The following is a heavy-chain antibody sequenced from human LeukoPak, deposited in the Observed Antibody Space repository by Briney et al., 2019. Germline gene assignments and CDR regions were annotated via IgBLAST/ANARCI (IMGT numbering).Heavy chain of an antibody. CDR3: MCWGTDNH. V-gene: IGHV3-7*01. Sequence: PGGSLGLSCTFSGLTFRSYWMNWVRQAPGKGLEWVANINPGGNEIRSVDSVKGRSIISRDNAKNSLDLQMSSLRVEDTAVYYCMCWGTDNHWGQGILVTVSS. D-gene: IGHD7-27*01. J-gene: IGHJ4*02. CDR1: GLTFRSYW. CDR2: INPGGNEI.